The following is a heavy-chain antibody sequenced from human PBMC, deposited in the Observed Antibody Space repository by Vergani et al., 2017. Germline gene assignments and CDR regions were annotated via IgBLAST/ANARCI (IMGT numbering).Heavy chain of an antibody. V-gene: IGHV4-34*01. J-gene: IGHJ6*03. D-gene: IGHD2-8*01. Sequence: QVQLQQWGGGLLKPSETLSLTRVVHGGSFTSYHWTWIRQSPGEGLEWVGDIDHTGRPDYNPSLKSRLTMSVDKSRNQFSLTLNSVTATDTAIYFCARVNTETNGHLYYYYYMDVWGQGTAVTVS. CDR2: IDHTGRP. CDR3: ARVNTETNGHLYYYYYMDV. CDR1: GGSFTSYH.